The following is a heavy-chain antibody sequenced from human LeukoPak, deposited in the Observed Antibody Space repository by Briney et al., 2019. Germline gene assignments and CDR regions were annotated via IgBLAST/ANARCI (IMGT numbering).Heavy chain of an antibody. Sequence: PGGSLRPSYAASGSSFSSYAMHWVRQHPGKGLEWVAIISYDGSNKYYADSVKGRFTISRDNSKKMLFLQMNSLRPEDTAVYYCARGRHNSGYYNDGAYDIWGQGTMVTVSS. CDR3: ARGRHNSGYYNDGAYDI. D-gene: IGHD3-22*01. J-gene: IGHJ3*02. V-gene: IGHV3-30-3*01. CDR2: ISYDGSNK. CDR1: GSSFSSYA.